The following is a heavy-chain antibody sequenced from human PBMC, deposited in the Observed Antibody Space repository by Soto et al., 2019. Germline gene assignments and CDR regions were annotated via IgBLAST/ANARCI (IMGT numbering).Heavy chain of an antibody. D-gene: IGHD2-2*01. Sequence: EVQLVESGGGLVQPGGSLRLSCAASGFTVSSNYMSWVRQAPGKGLEWVSVIYSGGSTYYADSVKGRFTISRHNSKNTLYLQMNSLRAEDTAVYYCARVFRGYCSSTSCPPEYMDVWGKGTTVTVSS. J-gene: IGHJ6*03. V-gene: IGHV3-53*04. CDR1: GFTVSSNY. CDR3: ARVFRGYCSSTSCPPEYMDV. CDR2: IYSGGST.